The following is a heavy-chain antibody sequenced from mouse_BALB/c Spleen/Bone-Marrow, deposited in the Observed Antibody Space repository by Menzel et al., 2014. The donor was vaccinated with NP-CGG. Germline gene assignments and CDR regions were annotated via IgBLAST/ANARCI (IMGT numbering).Heavy chain of an antibody. Sequence: VHLVESGAELAKPGASVKMSRKASGYTLTSYWMHWVKQRPGQGLEWIGYINPSSGYTEFNQRFKDKATLTADRSSSTAYMQLSSLTSEDSAVYYCARGYYVMDYWGQGTSVTVSS. CDR3: ARGYYVMDY. CDR1: GYTLTSYW. J-gene: IGHJ4*01. CDR2: INPSSGYT. V-gene: IGHV1-7*01.